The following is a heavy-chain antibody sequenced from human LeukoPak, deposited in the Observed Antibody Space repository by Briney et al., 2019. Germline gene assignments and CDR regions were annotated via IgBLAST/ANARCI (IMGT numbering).Heavy chain of an antibody. V-gene: IGHV4-59*01. D-gene: IGHD1-26*01. Sequence: SETLSLTCAVYGGSFSGYYWSWIRQPPGKGLEWIGYIYYSGSTNYNPSLKSRVTISVDTSKNQFSLKLSSVTAADTAVYYCARDRRRSGSYYPYYYYYMDVWGKGTTVTISS. CDR3: ARDRRRSGSYYPYYYYYMDV. CDR1: GGSFSGYY. J-gene: IGHJ6*03. CDR2: IYYSGST.